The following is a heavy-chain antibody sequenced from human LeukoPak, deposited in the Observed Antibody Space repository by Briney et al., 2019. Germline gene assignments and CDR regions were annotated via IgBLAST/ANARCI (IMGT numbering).Heavy chain of an antibody. CDR3: ARGDESLVYGMDV. Sequence: PSETLSLTCTVSGTSITRDYWTWIRQPPGKGLEWVVYISYSGSTHYSPSLSGRVSISLDTSKNQFSLRLKSVTAADTAVYYCARGDESLVYGMDVWGQGTTVTVSS. CDR1: GTSITRDY. V-gene: IGHV4-59*08. J-gene: IGHJ6*02. CDR2: ISYSGST.